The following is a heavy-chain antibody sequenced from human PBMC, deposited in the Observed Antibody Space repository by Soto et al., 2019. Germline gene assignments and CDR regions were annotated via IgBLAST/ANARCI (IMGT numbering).Heavy chain of an antibody. CDR2: INPGSGGT. CDR1: GYSFTGYY. V-gene: IGHV1-2*02. CDR3: ARDLGRLGDAFDN. Sequence: QVQLVQSGAEVKKPGASVKVSCKAAGYSFTGYYMHWVRQAPGQGFEWMGWINPGSGGTNYAQKFQGRVTVTSDPSFRTASMALSRVRPADRAVYCCARDLGRLGDAFDNWGQGTRVSVSS. J-gene: IGHJ4*02. D-gene: IGHD2-21*02.